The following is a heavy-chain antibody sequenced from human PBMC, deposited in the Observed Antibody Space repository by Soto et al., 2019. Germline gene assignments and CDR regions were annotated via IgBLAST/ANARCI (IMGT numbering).Heavy chain of an antibody. V-gene: IGHV1-46*01. CDR2: INPSGGST. J-gene: IGHJ3*02. CDR3: ARVVTYYYDSSGGYDAFDI. Sequence: ASVKVSCKASGYTFTSYYMHWVRQAPGQGLEWMGIINPSGGSTSYAQKFQGRVTMTRDTSTSTVYMELSSLRSEDTAVYYCARVVTYYYDSSGGYDAFDIWGQGTMVTVSS. CDR1: GYTFTSYY. D-gene: IGHD3-22*01.